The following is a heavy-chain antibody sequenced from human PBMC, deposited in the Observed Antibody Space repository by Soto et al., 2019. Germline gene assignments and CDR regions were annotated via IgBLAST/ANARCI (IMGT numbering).Heavy chain of an antibody. CDR1: DGSTDPFY. CDR3: ARYSQLALDY. D-gene: IGHD6-6*01. J-gene: IGHJ4*02. Sequence: SETLSLNCTVADGSTDPFYWSWIRQSPGKGLEWIGFVYDSENTDYSTSLKSRVTISLDTSKRQFSLKLASVTAADTAVYYCARYSQLALDYWGQGTMVTVSS. V-gene: IGHV4-59*01. CDR2: VYDSENT.